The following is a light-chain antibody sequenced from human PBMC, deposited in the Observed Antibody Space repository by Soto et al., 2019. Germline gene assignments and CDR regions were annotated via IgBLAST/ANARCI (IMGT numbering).Light chain of an antibody. J-gene: IGKJ1*01. CDR1: QDIATY. CDR3: QQYDNLPPTWT. Sequence: DIQMTQSPSSLSASVGNRVTITCQASQDIATYLNWYQQKPGKAPXXLXYDASNLETGVPSRFSGGGSGTHFTFTISNLQPEDIATSYCQQYDNLPPTWTFGQGTKVDIK. V-gene: IGKV1-33*01. CDR2: DAS.